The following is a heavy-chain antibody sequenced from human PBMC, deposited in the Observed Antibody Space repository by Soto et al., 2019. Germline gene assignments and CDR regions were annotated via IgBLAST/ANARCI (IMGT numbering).Heavy chain of an antibody. CDR3: TTDRPYYDILTGYYDFDY. J-gene: IGHJ4*02. D-gene: IGHD3-9*01. CDR1: GFTFSNAW. CDR2: IKSKTDGGTT. V-gene: IGHV3-15*01. Sequence: PGGSLRLSCAASGFTFSNAWMSWVRQAPGKGLEWVGRIKSKTDGGTTDYAAPVKGRFNISRDDSKNTLYLQMNSLKTEDTAVYYCTTDRPYYDILTGYYDFDYWGQGTLVTVSS.